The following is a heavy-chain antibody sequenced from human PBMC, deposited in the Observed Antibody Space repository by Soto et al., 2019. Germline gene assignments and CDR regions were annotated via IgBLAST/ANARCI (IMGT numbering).Heavy chain of an antibody. CDR1: GFPLSARGVG. V-gene: IGHV2-5*01. J-gene: IGHJ4*02. D-gene: IGHD1-26*01. Sequence: QITLKESGPTLVKPTGTLTLTCTVSGFPLSARGVGVGWILQPPGKALEWLAVIYWNDDKRYRPSLKSRLTITKDTSKNQVVLTMNNTDPVYTAKYHCAHSPGGSATDSLGQGTLVTVSS. CDR3: AHSPGGSATDS. CDR2: IYWNDDK.